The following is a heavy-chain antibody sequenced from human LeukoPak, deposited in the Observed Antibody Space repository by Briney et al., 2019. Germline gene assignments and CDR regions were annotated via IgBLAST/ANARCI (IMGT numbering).Heavy chain of an antibody. D-gene: IGHD3-9*01. CDR2: INHSGST. J-gene: IGHJ4*02. CDR1: GGSISSGSYY. Sequence: SETLSLTCTVSGGSISSGSYYWSWIRQPPGKGLEWIGEINHSGSTNYNPSLKSRVTISVDTSKNQFSLKLSSVTAADTAVYYCARRGLDLRYDYWGQGTLVTVSS. V-gene: IGHV4-39*07. CDR3: ARRGLDLRYDY.